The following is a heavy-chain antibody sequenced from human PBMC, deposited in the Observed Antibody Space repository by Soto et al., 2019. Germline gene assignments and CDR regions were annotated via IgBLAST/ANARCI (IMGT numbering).Heavy chain of an antibody. V-gene: IGHV3-33*01. Sequence: QVQLVESGGGVDQPGRSLRLSCAASGFTFSSYGMHWVRQAPGKGVEWVALVWYDGGNKYYADSVKGRFTISRDNSKNTLYLQMNSLRDEDTAVYYCVRAAGYSGNDYVYYYGMDVWGQGTTVTVSS. CDR2: VWYDGGNK. D-gene: IGHD5-12*01. CDR3: VRAAGYSGNDYVYYYGMDV. CDR1: GFTFSSYG. J-gene: IGHJ6*02.